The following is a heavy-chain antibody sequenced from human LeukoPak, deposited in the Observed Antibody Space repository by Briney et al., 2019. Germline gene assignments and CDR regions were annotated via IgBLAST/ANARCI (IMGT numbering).Heavy chain of an antibody. D-gene: IGHD6-19*01. Sequence: PSETLSLTCTVSGVSISPNYWSWIRQPPGKGLECIGYVYYSGSTNYNPSLKSRVTISVDASKKQFSLRLKSVTAADTAVYYCARGGVAVAGSPAADYYYYMDVWGKGTTVTVSS. V-gene: IGHV4-59*01. J-gene: IGHJ6*03. CDR2: VYYSGST. CDR3: ARGGVAVAGSPAADYYYYMDV. CDR1: GVSISPNY.